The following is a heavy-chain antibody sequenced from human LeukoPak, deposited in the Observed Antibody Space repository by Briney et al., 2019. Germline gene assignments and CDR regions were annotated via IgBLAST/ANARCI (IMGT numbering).Heavy chain of an antibody. J-gene: IGHJ1*01. V-gene: IGHV3-74*01. D-gene: IGHD2-15*01. CDR2: INYDGGGI. CDR3: ARDIGFCSGDSCYPKYFQH. Sequence: PGGSLKLSCAASGFSFSNCWMHWVRQDPARGLVWVARINYDGGGIDYADFVKGRFTISRDNSKNTLYLQMSSLRAEDTAVYYCARDIGFCSGDSCYPKYFQHWGQGTLVTVSS. CDR1: GFSFSNCW.